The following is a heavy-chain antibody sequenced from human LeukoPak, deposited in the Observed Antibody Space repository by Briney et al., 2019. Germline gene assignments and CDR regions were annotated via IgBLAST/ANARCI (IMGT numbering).Heavy chain of an antibody. V-gene: IGHV1-18*01. Sequence: ASVRVSCKTSGYSFTNHPITWVRQAPGQGLEWVGWISEYSDITKYAQKFQGRVTLTKDTSTTTAYMELRSLTSDDTAVYYCARDVRGEEDYWGQGTLVTVSS. CDR3: ARDVRGEEDY. CDR2: ISEYSDIT. CDR1: GYSFTNHP. D-gene: IGHD7-27*01. J-gene: IGHJ4*02.